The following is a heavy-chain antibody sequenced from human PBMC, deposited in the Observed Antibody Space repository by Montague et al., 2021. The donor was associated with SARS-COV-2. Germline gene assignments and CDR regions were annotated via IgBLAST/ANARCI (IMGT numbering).Heavy chain of an antibody. V-gene: IGHV4-39*01. J-gene: IGHJ4*02. Sequence: SETLSLTCTVAGGSISSSSYDWGWIRQPPGKGLEWFGSIYYSGSTXYTPSVESRVTISVDTSKNLFSLKLSSVTAADTAVYYCARQMGQSSIFGVVVQYYFDYWGQGTLVTVSS. D-gene: IGHD3-3*01. CDR1: GGSISSSSYD. CDR3: ARQMGQSSIFGVVVQYYFDY. CDR2: IYYSGST.